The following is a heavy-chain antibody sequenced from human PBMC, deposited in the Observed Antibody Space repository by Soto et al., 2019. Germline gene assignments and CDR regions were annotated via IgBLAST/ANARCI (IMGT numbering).Heavy chain of an antibody. CDR3: ARVGDYFYYGMDX. J-gene: IGHJ6*02. CDR1: GFTFSSYW. V-gene: IGHV3-7*01. Sequence: SLRLSCADSGFTFSSYWMSWVRQAPGKGLEWVAKINKDGSEKYYVDAVKGRFTISRDNAKNSLYLQMNSRRAEYTAVYYCARVGDYFYYGMDXWGQATTFTVS. CDR2: INKDGSEK.